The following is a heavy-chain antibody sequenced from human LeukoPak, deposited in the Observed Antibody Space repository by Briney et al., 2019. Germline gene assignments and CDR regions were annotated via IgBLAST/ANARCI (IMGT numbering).Heavy chain of an antibody. CDR1: GGSFSGYY. CDR3: ARGAYDSGSYQYFFDY. D-gene: IGHD3-10*01. Sequence: PSETLSLTCAVYGGSFSGYYWSWIRQPPGKGLEWIGEINHSGGTNYNPSLKSRVTISLDTSKHQFSLKLTSVTAADTAVYYCARGAYDSGSYQYFFDYWGQGTLVTVSS. CDR2: INHSGGT. V-gene: IGHV4-34*01. J-gene: IGHJ4*02.